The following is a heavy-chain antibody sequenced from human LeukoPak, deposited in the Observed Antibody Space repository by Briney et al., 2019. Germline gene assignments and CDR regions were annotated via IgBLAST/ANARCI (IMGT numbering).Heavy chain of an antibody. CDR2: IYYSGST. CDR1: GYSISSNYY. CDR3: AGGFWAFDI. Sequence: SETLSLTCSVSGYSISSNYYWSWIRQPPGKGLEWIGYIYYSGSTNYNPSLKSRVTISVDTSKNQFSLKLSSVTTADTAVYYCAGGFWAFDIWGQGTMVTDSS. D-gene: IGHD3-10*01. V-gene: IGHV4-61*01. J-gene: IGHJ3*02.